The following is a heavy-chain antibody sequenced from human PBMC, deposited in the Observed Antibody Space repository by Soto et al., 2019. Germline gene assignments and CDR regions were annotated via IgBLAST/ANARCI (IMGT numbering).Heavy chain of an antibody. J-gene: IGHJ6*01. CDR3: ARDWYDFWSGYSGFGGMAV. V-gene: IGHV1-69*13. D-gene: IGHD3-3*01. CDR2: IIPIFGTA. Sequence: ASVKVSCKASGGTFSSYAISWVRQAPGQGLEWMGGIIPIFGTANHAQKFQGRVTITADESTSTAYMELSSLRSEDTAVYYCARDWYDFWSGYSGFGGMAVWGQGTTVTVSS. CDR1: GGTFSSYA.